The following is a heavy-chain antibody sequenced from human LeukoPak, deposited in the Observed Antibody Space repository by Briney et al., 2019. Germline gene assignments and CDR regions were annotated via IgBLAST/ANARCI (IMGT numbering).Heavy chain of an antibody. CDR2: MNPNSGNT. D-gene: IGHD4-23*01. V-gene: IGHV1-8*03. CDR3: ARAPYGGNSDYFDY. J-gene: IGHJ4*02. CDR1: GYTFTSYD. Sequence: ASVKVSCKASGYTFTSYDINWVRQATGQGLEWMGWMNPNSGNTGYAQKFQGRVTITRNTSISTAYMELSSLRSEDTAVYYCARAPYGGNSDYFDYWGQGTLVTVSS.